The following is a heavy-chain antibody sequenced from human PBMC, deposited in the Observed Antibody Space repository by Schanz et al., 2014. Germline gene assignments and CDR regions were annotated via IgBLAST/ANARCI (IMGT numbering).Heavy chain of an antibody. CDR1: GFTFSNHA. CDR2: IGGSGDST. Sequence: EVQLLESGGGLVQPGGSLRLSCAASGFTFSNHALSWVRQAPGKGLEWVSGIGGSGDSTYYADSVRGRFTISRDNSMNTVYLQMNSLRSDDAAVYYCARAQGVIRLYYGGDVWGQGTTVTVSS. J-gene: IGHJ6*02. V-gene: IGHV3-23*01. D-gene: IGHD3-10*01. CDR3: ARAQGVIRLYYGGDV.